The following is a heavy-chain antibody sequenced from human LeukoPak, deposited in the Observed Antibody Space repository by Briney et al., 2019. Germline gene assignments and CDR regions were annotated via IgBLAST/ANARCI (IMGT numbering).Heavy chain of an antibody. CDR1: GGSISNYY. V-gene: IGHV4-59*07. CDR2: IYYSGTT. Sequence: SDTLSLTRTLSGGSISNYYWSWIRQPPGKGPEWIGYIYYSGTTNYNPSLKSRLTISVHTSKNQFSLNLNSVAAADTAVYYCARCAVMDDDYFDYWGQGTLVTVSS. D-gene: IGHD3-16*01. CDR3: ARCAVMDDDYFDY. J-gene: IGHJ4*02.